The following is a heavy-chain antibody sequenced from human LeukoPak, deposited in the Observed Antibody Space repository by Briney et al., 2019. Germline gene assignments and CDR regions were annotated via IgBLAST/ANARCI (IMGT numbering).Heavy chain of an antibody. V-gene: IGHV3-21*01. CDR1: GFTFSSYN. J-gene: IGHJ4*02. D-gene: IGHD2-21*01. CDR2: ISRSSSYI. CDR3: AREGVGISHYFDY. Sequence: PGGSLRLSCAASGFTFSSYNMNWVRQAPGKGLEWVSSISRSSSYIYNADSVKGRFTISRDNAKNSLYLQMNSLRAEDTALYYCAREGVGISHYFDYWGQGTLVTVSS.